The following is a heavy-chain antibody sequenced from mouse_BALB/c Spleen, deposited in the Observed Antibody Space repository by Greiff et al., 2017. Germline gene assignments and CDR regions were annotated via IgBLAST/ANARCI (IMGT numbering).Heavy chain of an antibody. J-gene: IGHJ1*01. CDR1: GYSITSDYA. D-gene: IGHD1-2*01. CDR3: ARLRPPYFDV. V-gene: IGHV3-2*02. CDR2: ISYSGST. Sequence: EVKLQESGPGLVKPSQSLSLTCTVTGYSITSDYAWNWIRQFPGNKLEWMGYISYSGSTSYNPSLKSRISITQDTSKNEFFLQLNSVTAEDTATYYCARLRPPYFDVWGAGTTVTVSS.